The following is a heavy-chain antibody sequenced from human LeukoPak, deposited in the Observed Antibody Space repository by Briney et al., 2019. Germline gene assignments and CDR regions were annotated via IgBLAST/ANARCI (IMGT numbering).Heavy chain of an antibody. D-gene: IGHD3-22*01. J-gene: IGHJ4*02. V-gene: IGHV1-18*01. CDR3: ARDYYDSSGYPVGGY. CDR1: GYTFTNYI. Sequence: GPVNVCCKASGYTFTNYIISWVRQSPGQGLERMGWISAYNGNSNYAQKRREGAIMTTDTSTSTAYMELRRVRSDDTAVYYCARDYYDSSGYPVGGYWGKGAPRIVSS. CDR2: ISAYNGNS.